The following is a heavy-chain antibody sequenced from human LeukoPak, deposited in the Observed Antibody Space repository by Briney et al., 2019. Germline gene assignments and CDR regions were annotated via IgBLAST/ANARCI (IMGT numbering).Heavy chain of an antibody. Sequence: SETLSLTCTVSGYSISSGYYWGWIRQPRGKGLVWIGSIYDSGSTYYNPSLKSRVTISVDTSKNQFSLKLSSVTAADTAVYYCARGKLLWFGELYPYYFDYWGQGTLVTVSS. CDR2: IYDSGST. CDR3: ARGKLLWFGELYPYYFDY. V-gene: IGHV4-38-2*02. D-gene: IGHD3-10*01. CDR1: GYSISSGYY. J-gene: IGHJ4*02.